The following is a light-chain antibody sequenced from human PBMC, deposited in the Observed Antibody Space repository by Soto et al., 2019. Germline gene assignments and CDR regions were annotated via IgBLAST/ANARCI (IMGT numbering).Light chain of an antibody. CDR3: CSYAGSSTPSYV. CDR2: EVS. Sequence: QSALTQPASVSGSPGQSITISCTGTSSDVGGYSYVSWYQQHPGKTPKLMIYEVSQRPSGVSNRFSGSKSGNTASLTISGLQAEDEADYYCCSYAGSSTPSYVFGSGTKLTVL. V-gene: IGLV2-23*02. CDR1: SSDVGGYSY. J-gene: IGLJ1*01.